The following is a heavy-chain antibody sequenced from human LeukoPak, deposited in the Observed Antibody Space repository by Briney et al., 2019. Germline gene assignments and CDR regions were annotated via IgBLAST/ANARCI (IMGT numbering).Heavy chain of an antibody. CDR1: GGSISSYY. CDR2: IYYSGST. CDR3: AMYDYGDYVGWY. V-gene: IGHV4-59*01. Sequence: SETLSLTCTVSGGSISSYYWSWIRQPPGKGLEWIGYIYYSGSTNYNPSLKSRVTISVDTSKNQFSLKLSSVTAADTAVYYYAMYDYGDYVGWYWGQGTLVTVSS. D-gene: IGHD4-17*01. J-gene: IGHJ4*02.